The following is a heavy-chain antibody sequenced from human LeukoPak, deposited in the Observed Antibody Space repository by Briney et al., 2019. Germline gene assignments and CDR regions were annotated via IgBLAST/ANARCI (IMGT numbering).Heavy chain of an antibody. CDR3: ARTTYNWNYVNFDY. J-gene: IGHJ4*02. CDR1: GGSISSYY. CDR2: IYTSGST. Sequence: PSETLSLTCTVSGGSISSYYWSWIRQPAGKGLEWIGRIYTSGSTNYNPSLKSRVTMPVGTSKNQFSLKLSSVTAADMAVYYCARTTYNWNYVNFDYWGQGTLVTVSS. D-gene: IGHD1-7*01. V-gene: IGHV4-4*07.